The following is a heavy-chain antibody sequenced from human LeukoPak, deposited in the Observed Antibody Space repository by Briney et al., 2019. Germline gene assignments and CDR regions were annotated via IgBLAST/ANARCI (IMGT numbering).Heavy chain of an antibody. V-gene: IGHV3-7*01. Sequence: GGSLRLSCAGSGFSFSSNWMSWFRQTPGKGLEWVAHIKPDGSETYYVDSVKGRFTISRDNAKNSVYLQMNRLRAEDTALYYCATMVSVAGDSWGQGTLVTVSS. D-gene: IGHD6-19*01. CDR2: IKPDGSET. J-gene: IGHJ5*01. CDR3: ATMVSVAGDS. CDR1: GFSFSSNW.